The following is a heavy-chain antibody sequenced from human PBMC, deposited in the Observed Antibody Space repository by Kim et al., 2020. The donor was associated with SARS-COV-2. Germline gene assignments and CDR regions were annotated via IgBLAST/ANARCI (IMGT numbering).Heavy chain of an antibody. D-gene: IGHD6-6*01. CDR2: INAGNGNT. Sequence: ASVKVSCKASGYTFTSYAMHWVRQAPGQRLEWMGWINAGNGNTKYSQKFQGRVTITRDTSASTAYMELSSLRSEDTAVYYCARVDRRYSSSSTRYYYYYGMDVWGQGTTVTVSS. J-gene: IGHJ6*02. CDR3: ARVDRRYSSSSTRYYYYYGMDV. V-gene: IGHV1-3*01. CDR1: GYTFTSYA.